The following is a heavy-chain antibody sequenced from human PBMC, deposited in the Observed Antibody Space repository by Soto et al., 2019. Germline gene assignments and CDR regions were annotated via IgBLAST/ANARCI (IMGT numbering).Heavy chain of an antibody. D-gene: IGHD3-3*02. V-gene: IGHV4-39*01. CDR3: ARLPSRHLVDY. CDR1: GSSINSSGYY. CDR2: MFYGVST. J-gene: IGHJ4*02. Sequence: SETLSLTCTVSGSSINSSGYYSGWIRQPPGKGLEWIGSMFYGVSTYYNPSLKSRVTVSVDTSKNQFSLNLRSVTAADTAVYYCARLPSRHLVDYWGQGTLVTVSS.